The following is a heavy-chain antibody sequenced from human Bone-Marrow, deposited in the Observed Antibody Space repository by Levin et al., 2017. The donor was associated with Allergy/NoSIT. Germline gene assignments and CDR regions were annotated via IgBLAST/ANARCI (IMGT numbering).Heavy chain of an antibody. V-gene: IGHV4-31*03. CDR1: GAYINGRTYY. D-gene: IGHD2-15*01. J-gene: IGHJ5*02. CDR3: AKGGAVAANWFDP. Sequence: SETLSLTCTVSGAYINGRTYYWNWIRQRPGTGLEWIGHIHSSGSTYYRASLQSRLTMSLDASKNQFSLELTSVTAADTAIYYCAKGGAVAANWFDPWGPGILVTVSS. CDR2: IHSSGST.